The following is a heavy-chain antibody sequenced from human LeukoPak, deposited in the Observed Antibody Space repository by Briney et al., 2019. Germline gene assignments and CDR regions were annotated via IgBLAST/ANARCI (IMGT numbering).Heavy chain of an antibody. CDR1: GFTVSNTY. CDR2: IYYSGNA. CDR3: ARASTVTKDFAY. J-gene: IGHJ4*02. D-gene: IGHD4-11*01. Sequence: LRLSCAASGFTVSNTYMSWVRQPPGKGLEWIGYIYYSGNAYYNPSLKSRVTISVDTSKNQFSLKLSSVTAADTAVYYCARASTVTKDFAYWGQGTLVTVSS. V-gene: IGHV4-30-4*01.